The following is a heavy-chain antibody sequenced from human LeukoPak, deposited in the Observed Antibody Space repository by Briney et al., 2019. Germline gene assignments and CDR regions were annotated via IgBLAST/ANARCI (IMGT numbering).Heavy chain of an antibody. Sequence: RRASVTVSCKAFGYTFTSYYMHWVRQAPGQGLEWMGIINPSGGSTSYAQKFQGRVTMTRDTSTSTVYMELSSLRSEDTAVYYCARGDDITAGSYYFDCWGQGTLVTVSS. CDR3: ARGDDITAGSYYFDC. CDR2: INPSGGST. CDR1: GYTFTSYY. D-gene: IGHD6-13*01. V-gene: IGHV1-46*01. J-gene: IGHJ4*02.